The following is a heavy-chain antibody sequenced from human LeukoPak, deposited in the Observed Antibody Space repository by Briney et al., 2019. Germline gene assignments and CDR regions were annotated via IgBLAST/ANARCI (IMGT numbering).Heavy chain of an antibody. D-gene: IGHD3-22*01. V-gene: IGHV4-4*07. J-gene: IGHJ4*02. CDR2: IYTSGST. CDR3: AGGGSDDSSGYFDY. CDR1: GGSXSSYY. Sequence: ETLSLTCXVSGGSXSSYYWSWIRQPAGKGLEWIGRIYTSGSTNYNPSLKSRVTMSVDTSKNQFSLKLSSVTAADTAVYYCAGGGSDDSSGYFDYWGQGTLVTVSS.